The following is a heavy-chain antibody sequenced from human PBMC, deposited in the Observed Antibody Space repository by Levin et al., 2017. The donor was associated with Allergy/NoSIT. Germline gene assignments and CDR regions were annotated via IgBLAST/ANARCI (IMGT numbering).Heavy chain of an antibody. CDR2: INPNTGGT. D-gene: IGHD1-26*01. Sequence: ASVKVSCKASGYTFTAYYIHWVRQAPGQGLEWMGRINPNTGGTHYAQKFQGRVTVARDTSISTAYMELSSLPSDDTAMYYCARDSGSFAMDVWGQGTTVTVSS. CDR1: GYTFTAYY. J-gene: IGHJ6*02. CDR3: ARDSGSFAMDV. V-gene: IGHV1-2*06.